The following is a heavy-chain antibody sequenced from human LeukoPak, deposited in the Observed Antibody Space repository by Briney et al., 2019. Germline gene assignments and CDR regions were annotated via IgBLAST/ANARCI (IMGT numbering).Heavy chain of an antibody. D-gene: IGHD2-15*01. J-gene: IGHJ6*03. Sequence: SETLSLTCTVSGGSISGYYWSWIRQPAGKGLEWIGRIYTSGSTNYNPSLKSRVTMSVDTSKNQFSLKLSSVTAADTAVYYCARDMGPGYCSGGSCYYYYYMDVWGKGTTVTVSS. CDR2: IYTSGST. CDR3: ARDMGPGYCSGGSCYYYYYMDV. CDR1: GGSISGYY. V-gene: IGHV4-4*07.